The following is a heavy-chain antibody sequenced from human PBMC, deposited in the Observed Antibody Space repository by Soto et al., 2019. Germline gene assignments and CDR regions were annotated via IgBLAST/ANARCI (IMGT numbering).Heavy chain of an antibody. D-gene: IGHD3-22*01. Sequence: GGSLRLSCAASGFTFSSHAMSWVRQAPGKGLEWVSAISGSGGSTYYADSVKGRFTISRDNSKNTLYLQMNSLRAEDTAVYYCAKVPRGYYHDSSGDPDYWGQGTLVTVSS. CDR1: GFTFSSHA. J-gene: IGHJ4*02. V-gene: IGHV3-23*01. CDR2: ISGSGGST. CDR3: AKVPRGYYHDSSGDPDY.